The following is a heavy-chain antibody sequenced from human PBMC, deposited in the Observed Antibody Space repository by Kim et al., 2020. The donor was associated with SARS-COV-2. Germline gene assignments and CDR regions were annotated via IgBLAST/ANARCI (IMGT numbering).Heavy chain of an antibody. CDR3: ARRGADYYDRPGVYYFDY. J-gene: IGHJ4*02. Sequence: KGRVTISVDTSKNQCSLKLSSVTAADTAVYYCARRGADYYDRPGVYYFDYWGQGTLVTVSS. D-gene: IGHD3-22*01. V-gene: IGHV4-39*01.